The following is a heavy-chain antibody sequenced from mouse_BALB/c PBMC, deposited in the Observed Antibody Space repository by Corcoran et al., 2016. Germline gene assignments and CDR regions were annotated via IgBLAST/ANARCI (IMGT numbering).Heavy chain of an antibody. CDR1: GYTFTSYV. V-gene: IGHV1S136*01. CDR3: ARDADGYVYYYAMDY. Sequence: EVQLQQSGPELVKPGASVKMCCKASGYTFTSYVMHWVKQKPGQGLEWIGYINPYNDGTKYNEKFKGKATLTSDKSSSTAYMELSSLTSEDSAVYYCARDADGYVYYYAMDYWGQGTSVTVSS. D-gene: IGHD2-3*01. J-gene: IGHJ4*01. CDR2: INPYNDGT.